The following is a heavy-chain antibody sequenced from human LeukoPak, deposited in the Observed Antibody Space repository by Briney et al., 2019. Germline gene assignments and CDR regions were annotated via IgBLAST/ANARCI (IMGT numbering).Heavy chain of an antibody. CDR1: GGSISSSSYY. J-gene: IGHJ5*02. CDR3: ARAAGSKRHPAGWFDP. D-gene: IGHD3-10*01. V-gene: IGHV4-39*07. Sequence: PSETLSLTCTVSGGSISSSSYYWGWIRQPPGKGLEWIGRIYYSGSTYYNPSLKSRVTISVNTSKNQFSLKLSSVTAADTAVYYCARAAGSKRHPAGWFDPWGQGTLVTVSS. CDR2: IYYSGST.